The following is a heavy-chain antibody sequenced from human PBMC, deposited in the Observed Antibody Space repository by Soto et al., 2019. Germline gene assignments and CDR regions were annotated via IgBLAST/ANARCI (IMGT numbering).Heavy chain of an antibody. J-gene: IGHJ5*02. Sequence: PGESLKISCQGSGYIFTTYWITWVRQMPGKGLEWMGKIEPSDSHINYSPSFQGHVTISVDKSISTAYLQWSSLRASVTAMYYCAPSRAASGVVPFDPWGQGTLVTVS. V-gene: IGHV5-10-1*01. CDR1: GYIFTTYW. CDR2: IEPSDSHI. D-gene: IGHD6-13*01. CDR3: APSRAASGVVPFDP.